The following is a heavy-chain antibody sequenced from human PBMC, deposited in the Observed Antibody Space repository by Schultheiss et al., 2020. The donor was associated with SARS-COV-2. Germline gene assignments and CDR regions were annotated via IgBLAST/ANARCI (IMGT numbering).Heavy chain of an antibody. V-gene: IGHV3-33*01. CDR2: IWYDGSNK. CDR1: GFTFSSYG. D-gene: IGHD5-12*01. J-gene: IGHJ6*02. CDR3: ARDRGYSGYDDYYYGMDV. Sequence: WGSLRLSCAASGFTFSSYGMHWVRQAPGKGLEWVAVIWYDGSNKYYADSVKGRFTISRDNSKNTLYLQMNSLRAEDTAVYYCARDRGYSGYDDYYYGMDVWGQGTTVTVSS.